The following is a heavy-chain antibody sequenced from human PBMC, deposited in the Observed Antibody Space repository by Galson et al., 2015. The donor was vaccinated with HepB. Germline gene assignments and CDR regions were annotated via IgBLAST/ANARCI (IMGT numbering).Heavy chain of an antibody. V-gene: IGHV3-30*04. CDR1: GFTFSSYA. CDR3: AREGYCSGGSCSTSLYYYGMDV. CDR2: ISYDGSNK. J-gene: IGHJ6*02. Sequence: SLRLSCAASGFTFSSYAMHWVRQAPGKGLEWVAVISYDGSNKYYADSVKGRFTISRDNSKNTLYLQVNSLRAEDTAVYYCAREGYCSGGSCSTSLYYYGMDVWGQGTTVTVSS. D-gene: IGHD2-15*01.